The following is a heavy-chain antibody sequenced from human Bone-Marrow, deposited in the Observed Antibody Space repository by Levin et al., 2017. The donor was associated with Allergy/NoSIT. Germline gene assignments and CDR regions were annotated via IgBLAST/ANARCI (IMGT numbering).Heavy chain of an antibody. J-gene: IGHJ4*02. V-gene: IGHV4-39*01. CDR1: GGSIKSSSYY. CDR2: IYYTGST. CDR3: ARYIGSPSCHFGY. Sequence: GSLRLSCTVSGGSIKSSSYYWSWIRQPPGKGLEWIGSIYYTGSTYYNPSLESRVTISVDTPNNQFSLKLTSVTAADTAVYYCARYIGSPSCHFGYWGQGALVTVAS. D-gene: IGHD2-2*01.